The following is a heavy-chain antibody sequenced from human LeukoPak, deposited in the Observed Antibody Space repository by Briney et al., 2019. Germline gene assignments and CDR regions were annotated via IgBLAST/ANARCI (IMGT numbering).Heavy chain of an antibody. J-gene: IGHJ4*02. Sequence: SETLSLTCTVSGGSISNYYWSWVRQPPGKGLEWVGYIYYSGSTNYNPSLKSRVTISVDTSKTQSSLKLSSVTAADTAVYYCAIRTAAAGYYFDDWGQGTLVTVSS. CDR3: AIRTAAAGYYFDD. D-gene: IGHD6-13*01. CDR1: GGSISNYY. V-gene: IGHV4-59*08. CDR2: IYYSGST.